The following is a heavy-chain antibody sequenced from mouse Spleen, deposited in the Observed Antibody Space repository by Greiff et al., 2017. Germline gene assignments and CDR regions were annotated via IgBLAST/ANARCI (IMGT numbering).Heavy chain of an antibody. Sequence: EVKVIESGGGLVQPGGSMKLSCVASGFTFSNYWMNWVRQSPEKGLEWVAQIRLKSDNYATHYAESVKGRFTISRDDSKSSVYLQMNNLRAEDTGIYYCTEGVPFAYWGQGTLVTVSA. CDR1: GFTFSNYW. CDR2: IRLKSDNYAT. J-gene: IGHJ3*01. CDR3: TEGVPFAY. V-gene: IGHV6-3*01.